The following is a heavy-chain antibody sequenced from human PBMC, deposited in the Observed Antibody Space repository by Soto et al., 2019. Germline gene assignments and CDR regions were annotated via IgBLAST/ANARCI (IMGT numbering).Heavy chain of an antibody. V-gene: IGHV1-69*01. CDR3: ARAGSGGGSCYGGCNYGMDV. D-gene: IGHD2-15*01. Sequence: QVQLVQSGAEVKKPGSSVKVSCKASGGTFSSYAISWVRQAPGQGLEWMGGIIPIFGTANYAQKFQGRVTITADESTSTAYMELSSLRSEDTAVYYCARAGSGGGSCYGGCNYGMDVWGQGTTVTVSS. CDR2: IIPIFGTA. J-gene: IGHJ6*02. CDR1: GGTFSSYA.